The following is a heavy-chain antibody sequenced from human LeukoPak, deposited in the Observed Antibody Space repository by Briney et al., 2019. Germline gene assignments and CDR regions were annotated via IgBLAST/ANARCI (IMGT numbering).Heavy chain of an antibody. CDR2: ISSSSSYI. V-gene: IGHV3-21*01. CDR3: ARDGIVATISSWFDP. Sequence: PGGSLRLSCAASGFTFSSYSMNWVRQAPGKGLEWVSSISSSSSYIYYADSVKGRFTISRDNAKNSLFLQMNSLRAEDTAVYYCARDGIVATISSWFDPWGQGTLVTVSS. D-gene: IGHD5-12*01. CDR1: GFTFSSYS. J-gene: IGHJ5*02.